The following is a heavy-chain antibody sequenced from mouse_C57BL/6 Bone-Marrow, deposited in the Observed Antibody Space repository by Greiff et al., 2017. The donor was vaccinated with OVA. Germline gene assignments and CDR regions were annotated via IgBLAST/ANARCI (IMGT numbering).Heavy chain of an antibody. D-gene: IGHD1-1*01. CDR1: GYSITSGYY. J-gene: IGHJ3*01. CDR2: ISYDGSN. CDR3: AREPNYGWFAY. Sequence: EVKLVESGPGLVKPSQSLSLTCSVTGYSITSGYYWNWIRQFPGNKLEWMGYISYDGSNNYNPSLKNRISITRDTSKNQFFLKLNSVTTEDTATYYCAREPNYGWFAYWGQGTLVTVSA. V-gene: IGHV3-6*01.